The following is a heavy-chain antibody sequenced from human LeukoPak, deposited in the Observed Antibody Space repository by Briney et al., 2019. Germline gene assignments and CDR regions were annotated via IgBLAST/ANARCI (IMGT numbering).Heavy chain of an antibody. Sequence: PGGSLRLSCAASGFTFSDYYMGWIRQAPGKGLEWISYITSNGNSVYYAASVKGRFTISRDNAKNSLYLQMNSLRAEDTAVYYCARVARGYSYAYSAGYYYYMDVWGKGTTVTVSS. J-gene: IGHJ6*03. CDR2: ITSNGNSV. CDR3: ARVARGYSYAYSAGYYYYMDV. CDR1: GFTFSDYY. V-gene: IGHV3-11*04. D-gene: IGHD5-18*01.